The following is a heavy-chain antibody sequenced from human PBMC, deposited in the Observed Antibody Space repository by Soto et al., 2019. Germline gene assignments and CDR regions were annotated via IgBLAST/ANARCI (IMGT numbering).Heavy chain of an antibody. CDR1: GGSFSGYY. CDR3: ARGLDYDFWSGFTYYYYYGMDV. D-gene: IGHD3-3*01. J-gene: IGHJ6*02. V-gene: IGHV4-34*01. CDR2: INHRGST. Sequence: SETLSLTCAVYGGSFSGYYWSWIRQPPGKGLEWIGEINHRGSTNYNPSLKSRVTISVDTSKNQFSLKLSSVTAADTAVYYCARGLDYDFWSGFTYYYYYGMDVWGQGTTVTVSS.